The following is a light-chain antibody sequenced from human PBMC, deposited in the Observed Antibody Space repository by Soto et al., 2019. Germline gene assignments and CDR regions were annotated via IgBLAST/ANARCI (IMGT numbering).Light chain of an antibody. J-gene: IGKJ2*01. CDR3: QQYSSSTYT. CDR1: QSVSSSN. Sequence: EIVLTQSPGTLSLSPGERATLSCRASQSVSSSNLAWYQQKPVQAPRLLIYGASSRATGIPDRFSGSGSGTDFTLTISRLEPEDFGVYYCQQYSSSTYTFGQGNKLDIK. CDR2: GAS. V-gene: IGKV3-20*01.